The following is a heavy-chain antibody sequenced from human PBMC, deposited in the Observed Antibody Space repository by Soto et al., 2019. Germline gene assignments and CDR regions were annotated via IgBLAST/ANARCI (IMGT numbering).Heavy chain of an antibody. J-gene: IGHJ6*02. Sequence: QLQLQESGPGLVKPSETLSLTCTVSGGSISSSSYYWGWIRQPPGKGLEWIGSIYYSGSTYYNPSLKSRXXLXVXXSKNQFSLKLSSVTAADTAVYYCARQGTYYYGMDVWGQGTTVTVSS. D-gene: IGHD1-1*01. CDR2: IYYSGST. V-gene: IGHV4-39*01. CDR1: GGSISSSSYY. CDR3: ARQGTYYYGMDV.